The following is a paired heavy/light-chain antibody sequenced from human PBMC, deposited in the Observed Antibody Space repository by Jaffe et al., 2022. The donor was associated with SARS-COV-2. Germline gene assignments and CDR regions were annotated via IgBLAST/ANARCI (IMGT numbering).Light chain of an antibody. CDR2: WAS. CDR3: QQYFNTRT. V-gene: IGKV4-1*01. J-gene: IGKJ1*01. Sequence: DIVMTQSPDSLAVSLGERATINCKSSQSVLHSSYNQNYLAWYQQKPGQPPKLLIYWASTRESGVPDRFSGSGSGTDFTLTISSLQAEDAAVYYCQQYFNTRTFGQGTKVETK. CDR1: QSVLHSSYNQNY.
Heavy chain of an antibody. CDR2: IVVGSGTT. J-gene: IGHJ5*02. Sequence: QMQLVQSGPEVKKPGTSVKVSCKPSGFTLAYSAVQWVRQAAGQDLEWIGWIVVGSGTTNYAQKFQERVTITWDMSTSTAYMDLNSLKSEDTAVYYCAADRREGWLDPWGQGTLVTVSS. D-gene: IGHD6-6*01. V-gene: IGHV1-58*01. CDR1: GFTLAYSA. CDR3: AADRREGWLDP.